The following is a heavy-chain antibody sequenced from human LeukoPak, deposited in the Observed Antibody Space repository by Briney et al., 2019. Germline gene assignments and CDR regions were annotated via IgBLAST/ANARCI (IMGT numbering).Heavy chain of an antibody. CDR2: ISYDGSNK. Sequence: PGRSLRLSCAASGFTFSSYAMHWVRQAPGKGLEWVAVISYDGSNKYYADSAKGRFTISRDNSKNTLYLQMNSLRAEDTAVYYCARAANYYDSSGSPLSDYWGQGTLVTVSS. CDR3: ARAANYYDSSGSPLSDY. J-gene: IGHJ4*02. V-gene: IGHV3-30-3*01. D-gene: IGHD3-22*01. CDR1: GFTFSSYA.